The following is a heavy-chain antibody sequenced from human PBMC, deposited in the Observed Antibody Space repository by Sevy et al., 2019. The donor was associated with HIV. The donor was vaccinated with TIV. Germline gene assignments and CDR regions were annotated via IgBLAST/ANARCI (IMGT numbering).Heavy chain of an antibody. CDR2: ISYDGRNNK. J-gene: IGHJ4*02. D-gene: IGHD3-16*01. CDR3: ARDRGEILSSAFDY. Sequence: GGSLRLSCAASGFSFSDYRMHWVRQAPGKGLEWVAVISYDGRNNKYNADSVKGRFTISRDTFKNTLYLQMNSLRAEDTAIYYCARDRGEILSSAFDYWGQGTLVTVSS. V-gene: IGHV3-30*03. CDR1: GFSFSDYR.